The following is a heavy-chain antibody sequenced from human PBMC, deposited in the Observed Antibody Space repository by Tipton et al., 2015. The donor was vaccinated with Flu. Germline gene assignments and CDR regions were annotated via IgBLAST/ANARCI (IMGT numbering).Heavy chain of an antibody. Sequence: TLSLTCNVSGGSLSGYYWSSIRQPAGKGLEWIGRIYTSWNTNYSPSLKSRVTMSVDTSKNQFSLKLSSMTAADPAVYYCARGQGNSGWRYFDYWGQGTLVTVSS. CDR3: ARGQGNSGWRYFDY. CDR1: GGSLSGYY. J-gene: IGHJ4*02. V-gene: IGHV4-4*07. CDR2: IYTSWNT. D-gene: IGHD6-19*01.